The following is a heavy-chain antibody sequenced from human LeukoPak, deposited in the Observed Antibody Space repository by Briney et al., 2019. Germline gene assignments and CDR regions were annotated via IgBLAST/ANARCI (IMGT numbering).Heavy chain of an antibody. CDR3: ARLYCSSTSCYRPYNWFDP. Sequence: SGPTLVNPTQTLTLTCTFSGFALSTSGVGVGWIRQPSGKALEWLALISWNDDKRYSPSLKSRLTITKDTSKNQVVLTMTNMDPVDTATYYCARLYCSSTSCYRPYNWFDPWGQGTLVTVSS. V-gene: IGHV2-5*01. CDR2: ISWNDDK. J-gene: IGHJ5*02. D-gene: IGHD2-2*01. CDR1: GFALSTSGVG.